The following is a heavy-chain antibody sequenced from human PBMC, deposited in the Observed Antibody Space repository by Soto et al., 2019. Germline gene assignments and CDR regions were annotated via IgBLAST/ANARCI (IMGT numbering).Heavy chain of an antibody. CDR1: GFTLSGYA. D-gene: IGHD6-6*01. J-gene: IGHJ6*03. Sequence: EVQLAESGGGLAQPGGSLRLSCAASGFTLSGYAMDWVRQAPGKGLEYVSGISSNGVGTYYANSVQGRFTISRDNSKNTVYLQMGSLSPEDMAVYYCPRRPRPDFYYMAVWGKGTTVTVSS. CDR3: PRRPRPDFYYMAV. V-gene: IGHV3-64*01. CDR2: ISSNGVGT.